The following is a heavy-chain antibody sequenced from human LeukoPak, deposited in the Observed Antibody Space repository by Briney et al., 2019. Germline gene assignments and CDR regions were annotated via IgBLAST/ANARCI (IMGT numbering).Heavy chain of an antibody. Sequence: GGSLRLSCAASGFTFSSYGMHWVRQAPGKGLEWVAVISYDGSDKYYADSVKGRFTISRDNSKNTLYLQMNSLRAEDTAVYYCAKDAMSTSFDYWGQGTLVTVSS. J-gene: IGHJ4*02. D-gene: IGHD5/OR15-5a*01. CDR2: ISYDGSDK. V-gene: IGHV3-30*18. CDR1: GFTFSSYG. CDR3: AKDAMSTSFDY.